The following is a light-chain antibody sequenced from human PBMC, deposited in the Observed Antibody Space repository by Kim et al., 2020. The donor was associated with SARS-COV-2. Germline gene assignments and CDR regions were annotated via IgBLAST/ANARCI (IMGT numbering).Light chain of an antibody. CDR2: EVT. CDR3: SSYAGSNNYV. V-gene: IGLV2-8*01. Sequence: GQSVTISCTGTSSDVGGYNYVSWYQQHPDKAPKLMIYEVTKRPSGVPDRFSGSKCGSTASLTVSGLQAEDEADYYCSSYAGSNNYVFGTGTKVTVL. CDR1: SSDVGGYNY. J-gene: IGLJ1*01.